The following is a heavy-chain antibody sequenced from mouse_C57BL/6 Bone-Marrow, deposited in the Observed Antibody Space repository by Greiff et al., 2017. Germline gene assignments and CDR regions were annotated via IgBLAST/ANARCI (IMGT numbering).Heavy chain of an antibody. CDR1: GFNIKDDY. CDR2: IDPENGDT. Sequence: EVKLVESGAELVRPGASVKLSCTASGFNIKDDYMHWVKQRPEQGLEWIGWIDPENGDTEYASKFQGKATITADTSSNTAYLQLSSLTSEDTAVYYCTTYDYYGSSYDYWYFDVWGTGTTVTVSS. J-gene: IGHJ1*03. V-gene: IGHV14-4*01. D-gene: IGHD1-1*01. CDR3: TTYDYYGSSYDYWYFDV.